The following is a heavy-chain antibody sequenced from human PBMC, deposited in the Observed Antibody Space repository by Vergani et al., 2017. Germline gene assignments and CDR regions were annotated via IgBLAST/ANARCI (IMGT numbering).Heavy chain of an antibody. CDR2: IKQDGSEK. D-gene: IGHD2-15*01. Sequence: EVQLLESGGGLVQPGGSLRLSCAASGFTFRTYWMSWVRQAPGKGLEWVANIKQDGSEKYYVDSVKGRFTISRDNAKNSLYLQMNSLRAEYTAVYYCARDPRGYCSGGTCYSWGYYFDYWGQGTLVTVSS. CDR3: ARDPRGYCSGGTCYSWGYYFDY. V-gene: IGHV3-7*01. J-gene: IGHJ4*02. CDR1: GFTFRTYW.